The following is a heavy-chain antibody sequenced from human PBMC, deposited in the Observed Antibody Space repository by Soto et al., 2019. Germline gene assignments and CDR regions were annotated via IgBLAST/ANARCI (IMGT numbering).Heavy chain of an antibody. V-gene: IGHV1-69*13. J-gene: IGHJ4*02. CDR1: GGTFSSYA. D-gene: IGHD3-22*01. CDR3: AKAISDYYAPFDF. CDR2: IFPIFGTA. Sequence: SVKVSCKASGGTFSSYAISWVRQAPGQGLEWMVWIFPIFGTANYAQKFQGRVTITADESTSTAYMELSSLRSEDTAVYYCAKAISDYYAPFDFWGQGTLVTSPQ.